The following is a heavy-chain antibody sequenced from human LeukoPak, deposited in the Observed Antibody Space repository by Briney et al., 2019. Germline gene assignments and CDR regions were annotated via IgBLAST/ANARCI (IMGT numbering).Heavy chain of an antibody. CDR2: IIPIEGIA. D-gene: IGHD2-15*01. CDR1: GGTFTNYA. V-gene: IGHV1-69*04. J-gene: IGHJ4*02. CDR3: AIGGIECRGGSCFYYFDH. Sequence: SLRVSCKPSGGTFTNYAINRVRQAPGQGREWMGRIIPIEGIAIYAQKFQGRVTITADTSTTTAYMELSSLRSEDTAVYNCAIGGIECRGGSCFYYFDHWGQGTLVTVSS.